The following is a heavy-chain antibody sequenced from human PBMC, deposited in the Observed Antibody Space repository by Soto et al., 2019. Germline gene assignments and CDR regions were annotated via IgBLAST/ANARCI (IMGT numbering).Heavy chain of an antibody. CDR1: GGSTTSDY. CDR3: VRDLNGSGDY. D-gene: IGHD3-10*01. CDR2: IFHSLGA. V-gene: IGHV4-59*01. Sequence: SETLSLTCTVSGGSTTSDYRSWIRQPPGKGLEWLGYIFHSLGAKYNPSLGSRGTISLHTSKKQLFLSQRTVTAADAAIYFCVRDLNGSGDYWGQGTLVTVSS. J-gene: IGHJ4*02.